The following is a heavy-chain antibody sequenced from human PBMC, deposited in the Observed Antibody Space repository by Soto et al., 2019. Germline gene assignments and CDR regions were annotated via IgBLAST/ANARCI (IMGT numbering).Heavy chain of an antibody. V-gene: IGHV4-34*01. Sequence: SETLSLTCAFYGLSFSGYYWTWIRQPPGTGLEWIGEINHSGSTNYNPSLKSRVTISVDTSKNQFSLKLTSVTAADTAVYYCARDKITGLFDYWGQGTLVTAS. CDR2: INHSGST. D-gene: IGHD2-8*02. CDR3: ARDKITGLFDY. J-gene: IGHJ4*02. CDR1: GLSFSGYY.